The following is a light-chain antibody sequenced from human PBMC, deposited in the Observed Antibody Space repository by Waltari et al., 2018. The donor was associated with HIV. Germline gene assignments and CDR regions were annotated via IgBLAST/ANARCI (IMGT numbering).Light chain of an antibody. V-gene: IGLV2-14*03. Sequence: QSALTQPASVSGSPGQSIAISCIGTSSDVGGDNSVSWYQQHPGKAPKFMIYDVSTRPSGVSNRFSGSKAGNTASLTISGLQAEDEADYYCTSYTTSSTVVFGGGTKLTVL. CDR2: DVS. J-gene: IGLJ2*01. CDR1: SSDVGGDNS. CDR3: TSYTTSSTVV.